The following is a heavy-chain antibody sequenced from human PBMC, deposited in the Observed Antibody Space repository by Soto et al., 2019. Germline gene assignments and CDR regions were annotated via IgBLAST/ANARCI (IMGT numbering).Heavy chain of an antibody. Sequence: SETLSLTCAVYGGSFSGYYWSWIRQPPGKGLEWSGEINHSGSTNYNPSLKSRVTISVDTSKNQFSLKLSSVTAADTAVYYCARGVSIAAAGTTWFDPWGQGTLVTVSS. D-gene: IGHD6-13*01. CDR2: INHSGST. CDR3: ARGVSIAAAGTTWFDP. V-gene: IGHV4-34*01. J-gene: IGHJ5*02. CDR1: GGSFSGYY.